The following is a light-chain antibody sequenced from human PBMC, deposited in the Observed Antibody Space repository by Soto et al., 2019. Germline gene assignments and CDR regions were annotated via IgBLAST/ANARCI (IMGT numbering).Light chain of an antibody. CDR2: EVN. J-gene: IGLJ2*01. CDR1: HSDVGDYNY. Sequence: QSALTQPPSASGSPGQAVTISCTGTHSDVGDYNYVSCYQQHPGKAPTLLIYEVNKWPSGVPHRFSVSKSGNTASLTVSGLKADDEADYYCSSYAGNSVVVFGGGTKLTVL. CDR3: SSYAGNSVVV. V-gene: IGLV2-8*01.